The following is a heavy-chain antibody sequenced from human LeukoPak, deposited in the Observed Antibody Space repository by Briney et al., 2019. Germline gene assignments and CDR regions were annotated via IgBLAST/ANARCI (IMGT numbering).Heavy chain of an antibody. V-gene: IGHV1-18*01. D-gene: IGHD1-26*01. CDR2: ISAYNGNT. CDR1: GYTFTSYG. J-gene: IGHJ6*02. CDR3: ARVGIGREQGSQYYYGMDV. Sequence: ASVKVSCKASGYTFTSYGISWVRQAPGQGLEWMGWISAYNGNTNYAQKLQGRVTMTTDTSRSTAYMELRSLRSDDTAVYYCARVGIGREQGSQYYYGMDVWGQGTTVTVSS.